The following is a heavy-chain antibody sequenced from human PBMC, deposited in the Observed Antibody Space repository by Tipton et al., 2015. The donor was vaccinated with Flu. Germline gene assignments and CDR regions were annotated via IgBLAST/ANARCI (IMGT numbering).Heavy chain of an antibody. Sequence: TLSLTCSVCGGSFSGYYWTWIRQSPGKGLEWIGEINHSGSTHYNSSLKSRVTISVDSSKNQFSLKLSSVTAADTAVYYCARVSPRRVTAIVVVMLPEGYFDYWGQGTLVTVSS. D-gene: IGHD3-22*01. CDR3: ARVSPRRVTAIVVVMLPEGYFDY. V-gene: IGHV4-34*01. CDR1: GGSFSGYY. CDR2: INHSGST. J-gene: IGHJ4*02.